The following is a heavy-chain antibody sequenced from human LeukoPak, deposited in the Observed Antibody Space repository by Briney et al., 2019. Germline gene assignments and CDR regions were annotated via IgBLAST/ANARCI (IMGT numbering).Heavy chain of an antibody. J-gene: IGHJ4*02. D-gene: IGHD3-22*01. CDR1: GGTFSSYA. Sequence: SVKVSCKAPGGTFSSYAISWVRQAPGQGLEWMGGIIPIFGTANYAQKFQGRVTITTDESTSTAYMELSSLRSEDTAVYYCASNTPSYYYDSSGYADYWGQGTLVTVSS. CDR3: ASNTPSYYYDSSGYADY. V-gene: IGHV1-69*05. CDR2: IIPIFGTA.